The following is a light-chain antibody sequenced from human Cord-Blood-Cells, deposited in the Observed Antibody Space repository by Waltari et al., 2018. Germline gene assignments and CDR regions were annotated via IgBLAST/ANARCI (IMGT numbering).Light chain of an antibody. V-gene: IGLV2-23*02. CDR2: DVS. Sequence: HSALTQPASVSGSPGQPITISCTGTRRDVAAYNYVSWYQQHPGNAPKLMIYDVSKRPSGLSNRFSGSKSGNTASLTISGLQAEDEADYYCCSYAGDVVFGGGTKLTVL. CDR3: CSYAGDVV. CDR1: RRDVAAYNY. J-gene: IGLJ2*01.